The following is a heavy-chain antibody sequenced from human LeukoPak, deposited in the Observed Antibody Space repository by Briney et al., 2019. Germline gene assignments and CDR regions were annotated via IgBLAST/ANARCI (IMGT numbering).Heavy chain of an antibody. CDR3: ARDLGGYIVVVPAAAGMDV. CDR2: MNPNSGNT. D-gene: IGHD2-2*01. V-gene: IGHV1-8*01. CDR1: GYTFTSYD. J-gene: IGHJ6*02. Sequence: ASVKVSCKASGYTFTSYDINWVRQATGQGLEWMGRMNPNSGNTGYAQKFQGRVTMTRNTSISTAYMELSSLRSEDTAVYYCARDLGGYIVVVPAAAGMDVWGQGTTVTVSS.